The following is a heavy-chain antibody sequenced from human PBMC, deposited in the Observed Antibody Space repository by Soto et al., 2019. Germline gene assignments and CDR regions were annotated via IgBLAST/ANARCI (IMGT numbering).Heavy chain of an antibody. CDR1: GYTFTRSG. CDR3: AREGVAPYYYYGMDV. CDR2: ISTYNGDT. J-gene: IGHJ6*02. D-gene: IGHD5-12*01. Sequence: ASVKLSCKASGYTFTRSGISWVRQAPGQGLEWMGWISTYNGDTNYAQTFQGRVTMTTDTSTSTVHMEVRSLRSDDTAVYYCAREGVAPYYYYGMDVWGQGTTVTVSS. V-gene: IGHV1-18*01.